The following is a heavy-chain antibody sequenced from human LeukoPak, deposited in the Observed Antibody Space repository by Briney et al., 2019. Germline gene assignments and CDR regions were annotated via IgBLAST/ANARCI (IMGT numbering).Heavy chain of an antibody. CDR1: GFTFSSYA. Sequence: SGGSLRLSCAASGFTFSSYAMHWVRQAPGKGLEWVAVISYDGSNKYYADSVKGRFTISRDNSKNTLYLQMNSLRAEDTAVYYCARVLTDILTGYPTGGMDVWGQGTTVTVSS. V-gene: IGHV3-30-3*01. CDR2: ISYDGSNK. J-gene: IGHJ6*02. D-gene: IGHD3-9*01. CDR3: ARVLTDILTGYPTGGMDV.